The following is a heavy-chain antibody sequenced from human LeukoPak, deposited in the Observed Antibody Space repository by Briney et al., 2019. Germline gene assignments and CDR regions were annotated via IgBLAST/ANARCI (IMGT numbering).Heavy chain of an antibody. D-gene: IGHD6-13*01. V-gene: IGHV4-59*11. CDR1: GGPISSHQ. Sequence: SETLSLTCTVSGGPISSHQWSWIRQPPGKGLEWIGNIYYSGSANYNPSLKSRVIISVDTSKNQFSLKLSPVTAADTAVYYCARDIAAAGGLSDYWGQGTLVTVSS. J-gene: IGHJ4*02. CDR3: ARDIAAAGGLSDY. CDR2: IYYSGSA.